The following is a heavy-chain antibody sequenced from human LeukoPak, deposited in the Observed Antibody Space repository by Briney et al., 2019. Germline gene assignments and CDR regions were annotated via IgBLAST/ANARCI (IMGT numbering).Heavy chain of an antibody. CDR1: GGSISSYY. Sequence: SGTLSLTCTVSGGSISSYYWSWIRQPPGKGLEWIGYIYYSGSTNYNPSLKSRVTISVDTSKNQFSLKLSSVTAADTAVYYCARSGRYCGGDCSYFQHWGQGTLVTVSS. CDR2: IYYSGST. D-gene: IGHD2-21*02. J-gene: IGHJ1*01. V-gene: IGHV4-59*01. CDR3: ARSGRYCGGDCSYFQH.